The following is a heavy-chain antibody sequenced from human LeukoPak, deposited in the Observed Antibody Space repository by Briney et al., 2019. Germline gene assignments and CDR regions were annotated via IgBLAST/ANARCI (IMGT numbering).Heavy chain of an antibody. CDR2: INGDGSRT. CDR1: GFTFSNYW. V-gene: IGHV3-74*01. Sequence: GGSLRLSCAASGFTFSNYWMHWVRQAPGKGLVWVSRINGDGSRTIYADSVKGRFTISRDNAKNTLYLQMNSLRVDDTAVYYCIRAGQAYGLEHWGQGNLVTVSS. D-gene: IGHD3-10*01. CDR3: IRAGQAYGLEH. J-gene: IGHJ1*01.